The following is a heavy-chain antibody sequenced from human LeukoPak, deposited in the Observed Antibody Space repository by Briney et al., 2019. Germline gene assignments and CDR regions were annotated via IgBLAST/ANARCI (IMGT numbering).Heavy chain of an antibody. D-gene: IGHD6-13*01. V-gene: IGHV4-34*01. CDR1: GVSFSGYY. CDR3: ARGLLKGTSSSLNY. Sequence: SETLSLTCAVYGVSFSGYYWSWIRQPPGKGLEWIGEINHSGSTNYNPSLKSRVTISVDTSKNQFSLKLSSVTAADTAVYYCARGLLKGTSSSLNYWGQGTLVTVSS. CDR2: INHSGST. J-gene: IGHJ4*02.